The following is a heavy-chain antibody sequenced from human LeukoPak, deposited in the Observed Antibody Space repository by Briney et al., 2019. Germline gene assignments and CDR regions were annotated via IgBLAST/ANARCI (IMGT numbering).Heavy chain of an antibody. D-gene: IGHD4-17*01. CDR3: ARRPSGGDYVY. J-gene: IGHJ4*02. CDR2: IYYSGST. CDR1: GGSISSSSYY. Sequence: SETLSLTCTVSGGSISSSSYYWGWIRQPPGKGLEWIGSIYYSGSTYYNPSLKSRVTISVDTSKNQFSLKLSSVTAADTAVYYCARRPSGGDYVYWGQGTLVTVPS. V-gene: IGHV4-39*01.